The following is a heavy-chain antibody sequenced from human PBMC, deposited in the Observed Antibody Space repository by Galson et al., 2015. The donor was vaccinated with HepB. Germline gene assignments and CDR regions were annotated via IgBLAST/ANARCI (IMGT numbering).Heavy chain of an antibody. D-gene: IGHD2-2*01. CDR1: GGTFSSYA. J-gene: IGHJ6*03. CDR3: SGGEVVVVPAGPTDYYYYMDV. Sequence: SVKVSCKASGGTFSSYAISWVRQAPGQGLEWMGGIIPTLGIANYAQKFQGRVTITADKSTSTAYMELSSLRSEDTAVYYCSGGEVVVVPAGPTDYYYYMDVWGKGTTVTVSS. V-gene: IGHV1-69*10. CDR2: IIPTLGIA.